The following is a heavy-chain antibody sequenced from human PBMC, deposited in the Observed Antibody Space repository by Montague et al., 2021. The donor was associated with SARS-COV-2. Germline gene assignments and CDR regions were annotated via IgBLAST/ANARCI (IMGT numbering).Heavy chain of an antibody. CDR1: GRSFSGYY. Sequence: SETLSLTCAVDGRSFSGYYWSWIRQPPGKGLEWIGEINHSGSTNYNPSLRSRVTISVDTSKNQFSLKLSSVTAADTAVYYCASLTLGYCSSTSCYSDWFDPWGQGTLVTVSS. D-gene: IGHD2-2*02. J-gene: IGHJ5*02. CDR3: ASLTLGYCSSTSCYSDWFDP. V-gene: IGHV4-34*01. CDR2: INHSGST.